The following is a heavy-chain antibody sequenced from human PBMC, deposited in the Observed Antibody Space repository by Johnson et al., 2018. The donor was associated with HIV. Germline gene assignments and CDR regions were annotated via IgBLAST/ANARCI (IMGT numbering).Heavy chain of an antibody. J-gene: IGHJ3*02. CDR1: GFTFSSYA. Sequence: VQLVESGGGVVQPGRSLRLSCAASGFTFSSYAMHWVRQAPGKGLEWVAVISYDGSNKFYADSVKARFTISRDNSKNTLYLQMNSLRAEDTAVYYCAKMGTGRSKIQFLEWLPIPHAFDIWGQGTMVTVSS. D-gene: IGHD3-3*01. V-gene: IGHV3-30*04. CDR3: AKMGTGRSKIQFLEWLPIPHAFDI. CDR2: ISYDGSNK.